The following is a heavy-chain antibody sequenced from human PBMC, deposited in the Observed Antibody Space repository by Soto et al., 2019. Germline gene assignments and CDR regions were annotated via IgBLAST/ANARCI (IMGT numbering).Heavy chain of an antibody. Sequence: PGGSIRLPWSASEVKSIDYAMSRIRQTPRKGLEWVSAISGSGGSTYYADSVKGRFTISRDNSKNTLYLQMNSLRAEDTAVYYCVKYGAYSSGWYGVDDFEFWGQGTLVTVSS. CDR3: VKYGAYSSGWYGVDDFEF. CDR2: ISGSGGST. J-gene: IGHJ4*02. CDR1: EVKSIDYA. D-gene: IGHD6-19*01. V-gene: IGHV3-23*01.